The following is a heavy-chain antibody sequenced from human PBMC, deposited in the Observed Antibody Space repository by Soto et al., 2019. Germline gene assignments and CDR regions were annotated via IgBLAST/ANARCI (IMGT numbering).Heavy chain of an antibody. V-gene: IGHV3-21*01. CDR2: ISSSSSYI. Sequence: GGSLRLSCAASGFTFSSYSMNWVRQAPGKGLEWVSSISSSSSYIYYADSVKGRFTISRDNAKNSLYLQMNSLRAEDTAVYYCARDPTTDLYCSSTSCYRRLADYWGQGTLVTVSS. CDR1: GFTFSSYS. J-gene: IGHJ4*02. D-gene: IGHD2-2*01. CDR3: ARDPTTDLYCSSTSCYRRLADY.